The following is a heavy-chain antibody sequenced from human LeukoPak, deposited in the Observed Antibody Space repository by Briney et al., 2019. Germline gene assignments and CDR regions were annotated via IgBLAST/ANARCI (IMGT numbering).Heavy chain of an antibody. CDR1: GYTFTNYY. J-gene: IGHJ6*02. V-gene: IGHV1-46*01. CDR3: ARGRGDYEYYFYGMDV. CDR2: INPSGGST. D-gene: IGHD4-17*01. Sequence: ASVKVSCKASGYTFTNYYMHWVRQAPGQGLEWMGIINPSGGSTTYGQKFQGRVTMSRDTSTSTVYMELSSLRSEDTAVYYCARGRGDYEYYFYGMDVWGQGTTVTVSS.